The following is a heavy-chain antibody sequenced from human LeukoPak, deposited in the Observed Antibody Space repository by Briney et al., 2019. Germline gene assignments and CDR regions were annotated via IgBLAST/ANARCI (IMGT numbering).Heavy chain of an antibody. D-gene: IGHD3-10*01. CDR1: GYSFTGHG. CDR3: ARAKYYYGSGSSCSDY. Sequence: ASVKVSCKAFGYSFTGHGISWVRQAPGQGLEWMGWISAYNGNTNYAQKLQGRVTMTTDTSTSTAYMELRSLRSDDTAVYYCARAKYYYGSGSSCSDYWGQGTLVTVSS. V-gene: IGHV1-18*01. J-gene: IGHJ4*02. CDR2: ISAYNGNT.